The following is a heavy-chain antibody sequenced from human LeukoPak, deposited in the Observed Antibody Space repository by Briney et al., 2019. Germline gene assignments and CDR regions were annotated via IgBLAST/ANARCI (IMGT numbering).Heavy chain of an antibody. J-gene: IGHJ4*02. CDR3: AKDARELYSSSWYLDY. V-gene: IGHV3-9*01. D-gene: IGHD6-13*01. Sequence: GGSLRLSCAASGFTFDVYAMHWVRQAPGKGLEWVSGISWNSGSIGYADSVKGRFTISRDNAKNSLYLQMNSLRAEDSALYYCAKDARELYSSSWYLDYWGQGTLVTVSS. CDR1: GFTFDVYA. CDR2: ISWNSGSI.